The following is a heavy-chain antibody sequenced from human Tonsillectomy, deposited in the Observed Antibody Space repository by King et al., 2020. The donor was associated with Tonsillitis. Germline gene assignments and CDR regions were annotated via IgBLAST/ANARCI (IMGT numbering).Heavy chain of an antibody. Sequence: QLVQSGAEVKKAGASVKVSCKASGYTFTNYGISWVRQAPGQGLEWMGWISVHTGKRKYAQKMQGRVTMTTETSTSTAYMELRSLRSDDTAVYFCSRDDYEDSFGGMDAWGQGTTVTV. J-gene: IGHJ6*02. CDR2: ISVHTGKR. CDR1: GYTFTNYG. CDR3: SRDDYEDSFGGMDA. V-gene: IGHV1-18*04. D-gene: IGHD4/OR15-4a*01.